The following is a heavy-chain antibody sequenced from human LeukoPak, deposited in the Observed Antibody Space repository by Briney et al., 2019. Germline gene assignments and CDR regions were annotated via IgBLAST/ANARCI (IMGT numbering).Heavy chain of an antibody. V-gene: IGHV4-61*02. D-gene: IGHD6-19*01. Sequence: SETLSLTCTVSGGSISSGSYHWSWIRPPAGKGLEWIGRIYTSGSTNYNPSLNSRVTISVDTSKTQISLKLSSVTAADKAVYYCARGYSSGWYALDLWGQGTLVTVSS. CDR1: GGSISSGSYH. CDR3: ARGYSSGWYALDL. J-gene: IGHJ5*02. CDR2: IYTSGST.